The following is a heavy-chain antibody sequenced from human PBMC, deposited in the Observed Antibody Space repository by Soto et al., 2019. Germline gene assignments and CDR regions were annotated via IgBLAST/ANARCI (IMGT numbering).Heavy chain of an antibody. CDR1: GGSITSSGYY. Sequence: QVQLQESGPGLVKPSQTLSLTCTVSGGSITSSGYYWSWIRQHPGEGLEWIGFTSNSGSTSYNPSLKSRVTISLDTSSNQFSLILKSVTAADTAVYYCARGGGSTKVDYWGQGTLVTVSP. CDR2: TSNSGST. D-gene: IGHD2-2*01. J-gene: IGHJ4*02. CDR3: ARGGGSTKVDY. V-gene: IGHV4-31*03.